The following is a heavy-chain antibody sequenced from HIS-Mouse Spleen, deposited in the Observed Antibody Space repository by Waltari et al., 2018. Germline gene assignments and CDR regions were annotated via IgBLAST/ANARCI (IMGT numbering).Heavy chain of an antibody. CDR2: IYTSGST. CDR3: ARDFHDFWSGYYGGDKKHDAFDI. Sequence: QVQLQESGPGLVKPSETLSLTCTVSGGSISSYSWTWSRQPAGKGLEWIGRIYTSGSTNYNPSRKSRVTMSVDTSKNQFSLKLSSVTAADTAVYYCARDFHDFWSGYYGGDKKHDAFDIWGQGTMVTVSS. V-gene: IGHV4-4*07. D-gene: IGHD3-3*01. J-gene: IGHJ3*02. CDR1: GGSISSYS.